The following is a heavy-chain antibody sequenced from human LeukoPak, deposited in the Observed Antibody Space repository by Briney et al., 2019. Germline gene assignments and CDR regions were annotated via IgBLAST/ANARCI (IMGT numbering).Heavy chain of an antibody. CDR3: ARDHIAVAGMDY. CDR2: IYYSGST. CDR1: GGSISSSSYY. Sequence: PSETLSLTCTVSGGSISSSSYYWGWIRQPPGKGLEWIGSIYYSGSTYYNPSLKSRVTISVDTSKNQFSLKLSSVTAADTAVYYCARDHIAVAGMDYWGQGTLVTVSS. J-gene: IGHJ4*02. V-gene: IGHV4-39*07. D-gene: IGHD6-19*01.